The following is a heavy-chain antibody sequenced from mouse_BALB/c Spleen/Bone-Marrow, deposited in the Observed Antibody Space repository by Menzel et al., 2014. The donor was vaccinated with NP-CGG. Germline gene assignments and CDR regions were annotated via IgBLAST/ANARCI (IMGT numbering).Heavy chain of an antibody. Sequence: QVQLQQSGPGLVQPSQSLSITCTVSGFSLTNYGVHWVRQSPGKGLEWLGVIWSGGNTDYNAAFISRLSISKDNSKSQPFFKMNSLQASDTAIYYCARREGYDAMDYWGQGTSVTVSS. CDR3: ARREGYDAMDY. CDR1: GFSLTNYG. J-gene: IGHJ4*01. D-gene: IGHD3-2*02. CDR2: IWSGGNT. V-gene: IGHV2-2*02.